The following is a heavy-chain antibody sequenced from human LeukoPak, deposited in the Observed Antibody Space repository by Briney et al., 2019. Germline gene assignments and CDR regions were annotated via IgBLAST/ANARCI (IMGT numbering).Heavy chain of an antibody. CDR3: ASVADY. V-gene: IGHV3-48*03. CDR1: GFTFSSYE. J-gene: IGHJ4*02. CDR2: ISSSGSTI. Sequence: GGSLRLSCAASGFTFSSYEMNWVRQAPGKGLEWVSYISSSGSTIYYADSVKGRFTISRDTSKNTVYLQMNSLRSEDTAVYYCASVADYWGQGTLVTVSS.